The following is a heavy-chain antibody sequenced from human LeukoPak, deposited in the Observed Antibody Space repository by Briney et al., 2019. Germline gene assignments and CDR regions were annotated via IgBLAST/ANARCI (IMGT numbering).Heavy chain of an antibody. J-gene: IGHJ4*02. Sequence: PGGSLRLSCAASGFTFGSYGMHWVRQAPGKGLEWVTVIWYDGSNKYYADSVKGRFTISRDHSKDTLYLQMNRLRAEDPAVYYCARARHGILTGYYLAYWGKGTLVTVSS. CDR3: ARARHGILTGYYLAY. D-gene: IGHD3-9*01. CDR2: IWYDGSNK. CDR1: GFTFGSYG. V-gene: IGHV3-33*08.